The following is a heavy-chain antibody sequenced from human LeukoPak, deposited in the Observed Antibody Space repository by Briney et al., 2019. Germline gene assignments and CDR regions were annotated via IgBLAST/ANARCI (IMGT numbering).Heavy chain of an antibody. V-gene: IGHV1-2*02. J-gene: IGHJ6*02. Sequence: GASVKVSCKASGYTFTGYYMHWVRQAPGQGLEWMGWINPNSGGTNYAQKFQGRVTMTRDTSISTAYMELSRLRPDDTAVYYCASGEWELLQRYYYYGMDVWGQGTTVTVSS. CDR2: INPNSGGT. D-gene: IGHD1-26*01. CDR1: GYTFTGYY. CDR3: ASGEWELLQRYYYYGMDV.